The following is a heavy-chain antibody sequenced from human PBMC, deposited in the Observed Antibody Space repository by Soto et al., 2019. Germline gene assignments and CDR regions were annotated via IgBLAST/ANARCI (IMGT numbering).Heavy chain of an antibody. CDR3: AHKLRYLDPMDV. V-gene: IGHV2-5*01. D-gene: IGHD3-9*01. Sequence: SGPTLVNPTQTLTVTCSFSGFSLNTCGVAVGWIRQPPGKALEWLALIYWNDTKQYSPSLKTRLTVTKDTSKNQVVLTVTKLSPVDTGTYYCAHKLRYLDPMDVWGQGTTVTVSS. CDR2: IYWNDTK. CDR1: GFSLNTCGVA. J-gene: IGHJ6*02.